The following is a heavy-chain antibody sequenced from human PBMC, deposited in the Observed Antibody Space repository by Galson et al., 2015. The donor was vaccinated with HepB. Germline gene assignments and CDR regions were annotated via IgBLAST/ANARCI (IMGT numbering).Heavy chain of an antibody. CDR1: GFTFSSYS. D-gene: IGHD3-22*01. Sequence: SLRLSCAASGFTFSSYSMNWVRQAPGKGLEWVSSISSSSSYIYYADSVKGRFTISRDNAKNSLYLQMNSLRAEDTAVYYCASFYPVYDSSGYYRDYYYYGMDVWGQGTTVTVSS. CDR2: ISSSSSYI. V-gene: IGHV3-21*01. CDR3: ASFYPVYDSSGYYRDYYYYGMDV. J-gene: IGHJ6*02.